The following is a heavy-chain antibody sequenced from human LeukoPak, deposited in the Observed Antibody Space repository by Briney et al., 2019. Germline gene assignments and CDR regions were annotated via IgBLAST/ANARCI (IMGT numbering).Heavy chain of an antibody. CDR2: ISGSGGST. V-gene: IGHV3-23*01. D-gene: IGHD3-22*01. J-gene: IGHJ4*02. CDR1: GFTFSSYA. CDR3: AKVLSLPQRSGYQAMGFDY. Sequence: GGSLRLSCAASGFTFSSYAMSWVRQAPGKGLEWVSAISGSGGSTYYADSVKGRFTISRDNSKDTLYLQMNSLRAEDTAVYYCAKVLSLPQRSGYQAMGFDYWGQGPLVTVSS.